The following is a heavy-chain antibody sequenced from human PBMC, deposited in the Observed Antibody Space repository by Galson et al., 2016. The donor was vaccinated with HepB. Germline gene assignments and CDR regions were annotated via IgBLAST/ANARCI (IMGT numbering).Heavy chain of an antibody. CDR1: GGSINSNSYF. Sequence: SETLSLTCTVSGGSINSNSYFWGWIRQPPGKGLEWIGDIYYSGSTYYNPSLKSRLTISIDTSKKQFSLKLNSVTAADTAVYYCARLLGGSYFFDDWGQGTLVTVSS. D-gene: IGHD1-26*01. CDR2: IYYSGST. CDR3: ARLLGGSYFFDD. V-gene: IGHV4-39*01. J-gene: IGHJ4*02.